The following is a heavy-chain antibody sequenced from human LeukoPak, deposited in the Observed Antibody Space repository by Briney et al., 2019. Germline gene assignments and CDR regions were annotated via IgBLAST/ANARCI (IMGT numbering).Heavy chain of an antibody. CDR2: IYYSGST. CDR1: GGSISSYY. Sequence: PSETLSLTXTVSGGSISSYYWSWIRQPPGKGLEWIGYIYYSGSTNYNPSLKSRVTISVDTSKNQFSLKLSSVTAADTAVYYCARDNTMYSSGWYRGLNWFDPWGQGTLVTVSS. V-gene: IGHV4-59*01. D-gene: IGHD6-19*01. CDR3: ARDNTMYSSGWYRGLNWFDP. J-gene: IGHJ5*02.